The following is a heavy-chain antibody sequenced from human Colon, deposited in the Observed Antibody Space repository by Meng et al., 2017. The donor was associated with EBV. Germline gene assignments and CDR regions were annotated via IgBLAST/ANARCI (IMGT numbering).Heavy chain of an antibody. J-gene: IGHJ5*02. Sequence: QVQLQGSGPGLVKPSEALSLTRTVSGGSIGSYYWSWIRQPPGKGLEWIGYIYYSGSTNYNPSLKSRVTISVDTSKNQFSLKLSSVTAADTAVYYCARHFINWFDPWGQGTLVTVSS. CDR3: ARHFINWFDP. CDR2: IYYSGST. CDR1: GGSIGSYY. V-gene: IGHV4-59*08.